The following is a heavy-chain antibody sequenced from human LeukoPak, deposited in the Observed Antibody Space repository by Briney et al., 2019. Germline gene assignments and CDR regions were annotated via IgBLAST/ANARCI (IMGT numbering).Heavy chain of an antibody. CDR2: IYHSGST. V-gene: IGHV4-4*02. J-gene: IGHJ5*02. Sequence: SETLSLTCAVSGGSISSNNWWSWVRQPPGKGLEWIGEIYHSGSTNYNPSLKSRVTISVDKSKNQLSLKLSSVTAADTAVYYCARGHYHYDILTGYSGGDWFDPWGQGTLDTVSS. D-gene: IGHD3-9*01. CDR3: ARGHYHYDILTGYSGGDWFDP. CDR1: GGSISSNNW.